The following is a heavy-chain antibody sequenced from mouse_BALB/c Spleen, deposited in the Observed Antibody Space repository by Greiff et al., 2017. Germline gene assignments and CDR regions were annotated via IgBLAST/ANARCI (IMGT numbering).Heavy chain of an antibody. CDR3: ARLGN. CDR2: IYPGDGDT. V-gene: IGHV1-87*01. CDR1: GYTFTSYW. J-gene: IGHJ3*01. Sequence: QVHVKQSGAELARPGASVKLSCKASGYTFTSYWMQWVKQRPGQGLEWIGAIYPGDGDTRYTQKFKGKATLTADKSSSTAYMQLSSLASEDSAVYYCARLGNWGQGTLVTVSA. D-gene: IGHD4-1*01.